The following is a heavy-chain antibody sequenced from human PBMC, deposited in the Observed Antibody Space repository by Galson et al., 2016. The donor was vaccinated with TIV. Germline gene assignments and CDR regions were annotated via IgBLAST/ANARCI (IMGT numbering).Heavy chain of an antibody. CDR1: GITFSRYS. CDR2: ISFDGSNK. CDR3: FQLHLLNY. Sequence: SLRLSCAVSGITFSRYSINWVRQVPGKGLEWVALISFDGSNKYYADSVKGRFTISRDNSKSALYLQMNSLRPDDTAIYYCFQLHLLNYWGQGTLVTVSS. V-gene: IGHV3-30-3*01. J-gene: IGHJ4*01. D-gene: IGHD5-24*01.